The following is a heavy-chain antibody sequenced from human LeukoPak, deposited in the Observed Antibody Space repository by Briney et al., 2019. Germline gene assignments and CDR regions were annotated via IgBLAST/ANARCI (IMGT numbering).Heavy chain of an antibody. Sequence: SETLSLTCTVSGGSISSYYWSLIRQPPGKGLEWIGYIYYSGSTNYNPSLKSRVTISVDTSKNQFSLKLSSVTAADTAVYYCARGSTLRPNNWFDPWGQGTLVTVSS. CDR3: ARGSTLRPNNWFDP. CDR2: IYYSGST. V-gene: IGHV4-59*01. CDR1: GGSISSYY. J-gene: IGHJ5*02. D-gene: IGHD4-17*01.